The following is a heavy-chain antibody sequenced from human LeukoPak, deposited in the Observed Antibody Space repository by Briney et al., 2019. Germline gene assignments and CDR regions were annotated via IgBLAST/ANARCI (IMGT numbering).Heavy chain of an antibody. CDR3: AKDLVRYFDWLPPDY. CDR1: GFTVSSNY. CDR2: ISGSGGST. J-gene: IGHJ4*02. D-gene: IGHD3-9*01. V-gene: IGHV3-23*01. Sequence: GGSLRLSCAASGFTVSSNYMSWVRQAPGKGLEWVSAISGSGGSTYYADSVKGRFTISRDNSKNTLYLQMNSLRAEDTAVYYCAKDLVRYFDWLPPDYWGQGTLVTVSS.